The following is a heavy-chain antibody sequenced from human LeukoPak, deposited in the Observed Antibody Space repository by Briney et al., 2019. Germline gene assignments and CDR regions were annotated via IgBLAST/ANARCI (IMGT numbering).Heavy chain of an antibody. V-gene: IGHV4-59*01. D-gene: IGHD6-13*01. CDR1: GGSISSYY. CDR2: IYYSGST. CDR3: ARAGSSWGNYYYYDYMDV. J-gene: IGHJ6*03. Sequence: SETLSLTYTVSGGSISSYYWSWIRQPPGKGLEWIGYIYYSGSTNYNPSLKSRVTISVDTSKNQFSLKLSSVTAADTAVYYCARAGSSWGNYYYYDYMDVWGKGTTVTVSS.